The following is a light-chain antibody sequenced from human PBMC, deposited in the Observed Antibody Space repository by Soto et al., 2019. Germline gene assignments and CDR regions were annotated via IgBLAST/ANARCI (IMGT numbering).Light chain of an antibody. CDR2: EVT. CDR1: SSDVGGYNY. V-gene: IGLV2-14*01. CDR3: CAYTSTTTRVL. J-gene: IGLJ2*01. Sequence: QSALTQPASVSGSPGQSITLSCTGTSSDVGGYNYVSWYQQHTGNAPKLIIYEVTNRPSGVSNRFSGSKSGNTASLTISGLQTEDEADYYCCAYTSTTTRVLFGGGTKLTVL.